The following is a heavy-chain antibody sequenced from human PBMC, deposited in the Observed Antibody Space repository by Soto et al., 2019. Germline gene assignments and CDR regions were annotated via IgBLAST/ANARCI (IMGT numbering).Heavy chain of an antibody. CDR1: GFTFSSYA. V-gene: IGHV3-23*01. D-gene: IGHD1-26*01. CDR3: AKAVGAIEE. Sequence: GWSMRLSCAASGFTFSSYAMSWFRQAPGKGLEWVSAISGSGGSTYYADSVKGRFTISRDNSKNTLYLQMNSLRAEDTAGYYCAKAVGAIEEWCEGSLATVSS. CDR2: ISGSGGST. J-gene: IGHJ4*02.